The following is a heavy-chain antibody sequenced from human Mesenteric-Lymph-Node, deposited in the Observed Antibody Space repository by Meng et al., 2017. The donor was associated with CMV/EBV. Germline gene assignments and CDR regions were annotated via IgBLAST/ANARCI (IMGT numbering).Heavy chain of an antibody. V-gene: IGHV3-23*01. CDR2: ASGGGGSR. Sequence: GESLKISCTASGFTFRSYVMSWVRQAPGKGLEWVSGASGGGGSRFYADSVKGRFTVSRDNSKNTLYLQMNSLGAEDTAVYYCAKDSSSDFWSAYYSFYYYGMDVWGQGTTVTVSS. CDR3: AKDSSSDFWSAYYSFYYYGMDV. D-gene: IGHD3-3*01. CDR1: GFTFRSYV. J-gene: IGHJ6*02.